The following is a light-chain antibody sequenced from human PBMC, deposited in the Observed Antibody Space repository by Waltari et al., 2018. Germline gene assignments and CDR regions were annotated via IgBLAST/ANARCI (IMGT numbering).Light chain of an antibody. Sequence: QSVLTQPASVSGSPGQSITISCSGTSSDVGSYNLVSWYEQHPGKAPKLMIYEVNQRPSGVSNRFSGSKFDNTASLTISGLRTEDEADYYCCSYAGSGTWVFGVGTKLTVL. V-gene: IGLV2-23*02. CDR1: SSDVGSYNL. CDR2: EVN. CDR3: CSYAGSGTWV. J-gene: IGLJ3*02.